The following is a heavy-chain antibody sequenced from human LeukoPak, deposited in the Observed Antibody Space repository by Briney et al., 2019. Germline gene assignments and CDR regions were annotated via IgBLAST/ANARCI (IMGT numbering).Heavy chain of an antibody. V-gene: IGHV3-23*01. J-gene: IGHJ6*03. CDR3: AREGYPTVTTPVEYYYYYYMDV. D-gene: IGHD4-17*01. CDR2: ISGSGGST. Sequence: PGGSLRLSCAASGFTFSSYGMSWVRQAPGKGLEWVSAISGSGGSTYYADSVKGRFTISRDNSKNTLYLQMNSLRAEDTAVYYCAREGYPTVTTPVEYYYYYYMDVWGKGTTVTVSS. CDR1: GFTFSSYG.